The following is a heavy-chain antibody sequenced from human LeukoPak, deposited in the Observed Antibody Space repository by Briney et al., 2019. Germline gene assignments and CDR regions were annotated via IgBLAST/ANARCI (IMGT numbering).Heavy chain of an antibody. V-gene: IGHV3-21*01. Sequence: PGGSLRLPCAASGFTFSSYSMNWVRQAPGKGLEWVSSISRSSSYIHYADSVKGRFTISRDNAKNSLYLQMNSLRVEETAVYYCAREGAVAGTGIDYWGQGTLVTVSS. CDR1: GFTFSSYS. D-gene: IGHD6-19*01. CDR2: ISRSSSYI. J-gene: IGHJ4*02. CDR3: AREGAVAGTGIDY.